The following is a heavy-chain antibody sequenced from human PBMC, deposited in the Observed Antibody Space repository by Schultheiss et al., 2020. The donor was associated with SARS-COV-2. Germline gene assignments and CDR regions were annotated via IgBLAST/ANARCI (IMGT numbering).Heavy chain of an antibody. CDR1: GGSISSSSYY. Sequence: ETLSLTCTVSGGSISSSSYYWGWIRQPPGKGLEWIGSIYYSGSTNYNPSLKSRVTISVDTSKNQFSLKLSSVTAADTAVYYCAKDTYSYGYFDYWGQGTLVTVSS. V-gene: IGHV4-39*07. D-gene: IGHD5-18*01. CDR3: AKDTYSYGYFDY. J-gene: IGHJ4*02. CDR2: IYYSGST.